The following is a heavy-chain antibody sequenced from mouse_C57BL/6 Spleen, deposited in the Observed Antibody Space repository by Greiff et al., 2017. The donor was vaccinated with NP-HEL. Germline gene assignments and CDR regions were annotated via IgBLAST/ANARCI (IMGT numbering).Heavy chain of an antibody. CDR2: IDPSDSYT. D-gene: IGHD1-1*01. V-gene: IGHV1-69*01. J-gene: IGHJ3*01. Sequence: QVQLQQSGAELVMPGASVKLSCKASGYTFTSYWMHWVKQRPGQGLEWIGEIDPSDSYTNYNQKFKGKSTLTVDKSSSTAYMQLSSLTSEDSAVYYCARLYYGSRGFAYWGQGTLVTVSA. CDR1: GYTFTSYW. CDR3: ARLYYGSRGFAY.